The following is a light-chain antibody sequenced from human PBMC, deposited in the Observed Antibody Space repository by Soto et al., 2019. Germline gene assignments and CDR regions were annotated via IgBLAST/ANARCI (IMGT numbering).Light chain of an antibody. J-gene: IGLJ1*01. V-gene: IGLV2-14*03. Sequence: QSASVSGSPGQSITISCTGTSSDVGGYNYVSWYQQYPGKAPKVVIYDVDNRPSGVSHRFSGSKSGNTASLTISGLQAEDEADYYCSSYTSSSTRVFGTGTKLTVL. CDR3: SSYTSSSTRV. CDR2: DVD. CDR1: SSDVGGYNY.